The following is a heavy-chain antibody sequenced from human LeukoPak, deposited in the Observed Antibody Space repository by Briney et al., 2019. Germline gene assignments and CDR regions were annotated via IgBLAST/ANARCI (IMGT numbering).Heavy chain of an antibody. Sequence: TGGSLRLSCAASGFTFSSYGMHWVRQAPGKGLEWVAFIRYDGSNKYYADSVKGRFTISRDNSKNTLYLQMNSLRAEDTAVCYCAKDGARGSYSSGWYDFDYWGQGTLVTVSS. D-gene: IGHD6-19*01. V-gene: IGHV3-30*02. CDR2: IRYDGSNK. CDR1: GFTFSSYG. CDR3: AKDGARGSYSSGWYDFDY. J-gene: IGHJ4*02.